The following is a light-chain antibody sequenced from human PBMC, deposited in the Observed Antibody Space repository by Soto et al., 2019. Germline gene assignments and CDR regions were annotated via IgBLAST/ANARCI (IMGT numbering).Light chain of an antibody. CDR2: GAS. J-gene: IGKJ1*01. Sequence: DIVMTQSPGTLSVSPGESAILSCRASQSVNSNYLAWYQQKPGQAPRLLIYGASNRATGIPDRFSGSGSGTDFTLTISGLEPEDFAVYYCQQYGSSGTFGQGTKVDIK. V-gene: IGKV3-20*01. CDR3: QQYGSSGT. CDR1: QSVNSNY.